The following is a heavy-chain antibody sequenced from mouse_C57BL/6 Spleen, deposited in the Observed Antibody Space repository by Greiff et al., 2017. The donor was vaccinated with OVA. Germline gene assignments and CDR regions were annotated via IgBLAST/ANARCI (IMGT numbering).Heavy chain of an antibody. CDR1: GFNIKDYY. D-gene: IGHD1-1*01. Sequence: VHVKQSGAELVRPGASVKLSCTASGFNIKDYYMHWVKQRPEQGLEWIGRIDPEDGDTEYAPKFQGKATMTADTSSNTAYLQLSSLTSEDTAVYYCTRYYYGSSYDAYWGQGTLVTVSA. CDR2: IDPEDGDT. CDR3: TRYYYGSSYDAY. J-gene: IGHJ3*01. V-gene: IGHV14-1*01.